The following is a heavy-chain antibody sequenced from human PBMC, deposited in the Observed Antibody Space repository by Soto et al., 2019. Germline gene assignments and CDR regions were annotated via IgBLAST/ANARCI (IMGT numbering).Heavy chain of an antibody. CDR3: VTDRGGGMDV. Sequence: EVQLVESGGGMVMPGGSLRLSCAASGFTFSDAWMTWIRQAPGKGLQCVGRIKRKIDGETTDYAAPVKGRFTISRDDSKNTLYLQMNSPKVEDTAMYYCVTDRGGGMDVWGQGTTVTVSS. J-gene: IGHJ6*01. CDR1: GFTFSDAW. CDR2: IKRKIDGETT. V-gene: IGHV3-15*01. D-gene: IGHD3-10*01.